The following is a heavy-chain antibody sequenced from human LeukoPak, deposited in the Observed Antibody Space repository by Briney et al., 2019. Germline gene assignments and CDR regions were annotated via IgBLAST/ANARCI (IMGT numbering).Heavy chain of an antibody. CDR2: ISSSSSYT. CDR1: GFTFSDYY. CDR3: ARGRLLWFGEWFFDY. Sequence: GGSLRLSCAASGFTFSDYYMSWIRQAPGKGLEWVSYISSSSSYTNYAGSVKGRFTISRDNAKNSLYLQMNSLRAEDTAVYYCARGRLLWFGEWFFDYWGQGTLVTVSS. D-gene: IGHD3-10*01. V-gene: IGHV3-11*06. J-gene: IGHJ4*02.